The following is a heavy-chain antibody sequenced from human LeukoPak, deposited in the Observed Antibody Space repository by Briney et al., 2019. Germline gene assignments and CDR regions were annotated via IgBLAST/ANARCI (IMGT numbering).Heavy chain of an antibody. CDR3: TLTLVRGRVYGMDV. CDR1: GFTFVSYV. D-gene: IGHD3-10*01. V-gene: IGHV3-23*01. CDR2: TSASGGRT. Sequence: GALRLSCVASGFTFVSYVMSWVRPAPGKGREWVSGTSASGGRTYYADSVKGRFPTPRDNSTNTLYLQMNSLRAEDTAVYYCTLTLVRGRVYGMDVWGEGTTVTVSS. J-gene: IGHJ6*04.